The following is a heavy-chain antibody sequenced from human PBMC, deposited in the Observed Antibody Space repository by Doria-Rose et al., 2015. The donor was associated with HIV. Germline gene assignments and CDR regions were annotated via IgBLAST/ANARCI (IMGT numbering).Heavy chain of an antibody. CDR1: GVSLSSPGMG. CDR2: ISSDYEI. Sequence: QITLKESGPVLVKPTETLTLTCTVSGVSLSSPGMGVSWIRQPPGKALEWLANISSDYEISYKTSLKSRLTISGGTSKSQVVPTMTDMDPVDTATYYCARIKSSRWYHKYYFDFWGQGTLVIVSA. J-gene: IGHJ4*02. D-gene: IGHD6-13*01. V-gene: IGHV2-26*01. CDR3: ARIKSSRWYHKYYFDF.